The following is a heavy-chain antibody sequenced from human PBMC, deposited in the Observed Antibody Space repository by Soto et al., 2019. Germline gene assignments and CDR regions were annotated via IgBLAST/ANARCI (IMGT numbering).Heavy chain of an antibody. J-gene: IGHJ4*02. CDR2: VYYSGST. CDR1: GGSISSGGYY. V-gene: IGHV4-31*03. CDR3: ASGYDYVWGSYRGIDY. Sequence: QVQLQESGPGLVKPSQTLSLTCTFSGGSISSGGYYWSWIRQHPGKGLEWIGYVYYSGSTYYNPSLTSRVTISVDTSKNQFSLKLSSVTAADTAVYYCASGYDYVWGSYRGIDYWGQGTLVTVSS. D-gene: IGHD3-16*02.